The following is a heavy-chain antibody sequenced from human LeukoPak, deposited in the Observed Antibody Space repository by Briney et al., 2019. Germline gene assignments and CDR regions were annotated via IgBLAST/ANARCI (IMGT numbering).Heavy chain of an antibody. CDR3: ARGPYDFWSGYYTGNGYFDY. Sequence: SETLSLTCAVYGGSFSGYYWSWIRQPPGKGLEWIGEINHSGSTNYNPSLKSRVTKSVDTSKNQFSLKLSSVTAADTAVYYCARGPYDFWSGYYTGNGYFDYWGQGTLVTVSS. CDR1: GGSFSGYY. V-gene: IGHV4-34*01. D-gene: IGHD3-3*01. J-gene: IGHJ4*02. CDR2: INHSGST.